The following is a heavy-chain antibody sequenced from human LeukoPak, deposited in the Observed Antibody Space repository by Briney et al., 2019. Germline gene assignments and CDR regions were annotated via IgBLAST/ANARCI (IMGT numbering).Heavy chain of an antibody. CDR3: ARSTPAAVVINEFDS. Sequence: GGSLRLSCAASGFSFDDYGTSWVRQPPGKGLEWVSGISWNGGNTGYADSVRGRFIISRDNAKNSLYLQMNSLRDDDTALYYCARSTPAAVVINEFDSWGQGTLVTVSS. D-gene: IGHD3-22*01. CDR1: GFSFDDYG. V-gene: IGHV3-20*04. CDR2: ISWNGGNT. J-gene: IGHJ4*02.